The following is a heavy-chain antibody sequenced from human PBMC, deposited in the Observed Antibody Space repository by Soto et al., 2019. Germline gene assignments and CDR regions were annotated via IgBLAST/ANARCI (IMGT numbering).Heavy chain of an antibody. CDR1: GLTLSDHY. CDR3: ARGAPPFDD. V-gene: IGHV3-72*01. Sequence: EVQLVQSGGGLVQPGGSLRLSCAASGLTLSDHYMDWVRQTPGKGLEWIGRSRNKVIGYRTEYAASGKGRFTISREDSKNSLYLQMNSLRTDDTAVYYCARGAPPFDDWGQGTLVTVSS. CDR2: SRNKVIGYRT. J-gene: IGHJ4*02.